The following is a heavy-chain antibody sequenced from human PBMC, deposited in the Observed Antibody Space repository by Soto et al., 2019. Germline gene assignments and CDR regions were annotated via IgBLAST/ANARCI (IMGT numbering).Heavy chain of an antibody. Sequence: QVQLVQSGAEVKKPGSSVKVSCTASGGTFSSYTISWVRQAPGQGLEWMGRIIPILGIANYAQKFQGRVTITADKSTSTAYMELRSLRSEDTAVHYCARHTYYDFWCGYFDYWGQGTLVTVSS. V-gene: IGHV1-69*02. J-gene: IGHJ4*02. CDR1: GGTFSSYT. CDR3: ARHTYYDFWCGYFDY. D-gene: IGHD3-3*01. CDR2: IIPILGIA.